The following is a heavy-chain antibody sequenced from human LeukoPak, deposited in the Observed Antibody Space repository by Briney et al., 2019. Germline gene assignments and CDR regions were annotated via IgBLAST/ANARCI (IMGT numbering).Heavy chain of an antibody. V-gene: IGHV1-18*01. CDR2: ISAYNGDT. Sequence: GASVKVSCKASGDTFSSYAISWVRQAPGQGLEWMGRISAYNGDTNYAQKLQGRVTMTTDTSTSTAYMELRSLRSDDTAVYYCARERSLNYDFWSGYYWRDDAFDIWGQGTMVTVSS. CDR3: ARERSLNYDFWSGYYWRDDAFDI. J-gene: IGHJ3*02. CDR1: GDTFSSYA. D-gene: IGHD3-3*01.